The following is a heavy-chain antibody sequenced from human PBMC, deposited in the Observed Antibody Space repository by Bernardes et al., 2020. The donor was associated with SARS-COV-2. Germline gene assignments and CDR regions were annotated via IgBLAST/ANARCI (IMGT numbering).Heavy chain of an antibody. V-gene: IGHV3-74*01. Sequence: GGSLILSCAVSGFTFSRYWMHWARQVPGKGLVWVSRIKSDGSSTNYADSVKGRFTISRDNAKDTLYLQMNSLRAEDTAVYYCLRENWGIDYWGQGTLVTVSS. J-gene: IGHJ4*02. D-gene: IGHD7-27*01. CDR1: GFTFSRYW. CDR2: IKSDGSST. CDR3: LRENWGIDY.